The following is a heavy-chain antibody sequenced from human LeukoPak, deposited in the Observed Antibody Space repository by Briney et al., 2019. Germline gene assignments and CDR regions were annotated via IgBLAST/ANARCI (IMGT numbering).Heavy chain of an antibody. CDR3: VREGNELLSKNFDY. V-gene: IGHV1-69*05. J-gene: IGHJ4*02. Sequence: AASVKVSCKASGGTFSSYAISWVRQAPGQGLEWMGGIIPIFGTANYAQKFQGRVTITTDESTSTAYMELSSLISDDTAMYYCVREGNELLSKNFDYWSQGTLVTVSS. D-gene: IGHD2-21*02. CDR1: GGTFSSYA. CDR2: IIPIFGTA.